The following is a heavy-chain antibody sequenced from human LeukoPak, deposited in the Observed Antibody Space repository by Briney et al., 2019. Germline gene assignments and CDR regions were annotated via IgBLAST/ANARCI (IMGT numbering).Heavy chain of an antibody. V-gene: IGHV5-51*01. CDR2: IYPGDSET. Sequence: GESLKISCAASGYSFTSYWIGWVRQMSGQGLEYMGIIYPGDSETRYSPSFEGQVTISADKTFNAAYLQWSSLKASDTAMYYCARHASVVVVPAAMGEDYWGQGTLVTVSS. D-gene: IGHD2-2*01. J-gene: IGHJ4*02. CDR1: GYSFTSYW. CDR3: ARHASVVVVPAAMGEDY.